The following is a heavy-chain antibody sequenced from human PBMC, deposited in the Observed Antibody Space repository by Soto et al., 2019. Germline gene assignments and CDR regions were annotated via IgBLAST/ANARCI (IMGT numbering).Heavy chain of an antibody. CDR2: ISSSSSYI. D-gene: IGHD3-10*01. V-gene: IGHV3-21*01. CDR1: GFTFSSYS. CDR3: ARDPYYYGSGTRGYAFDI. J-gene: IGHJ3*02. Sequence: EVQLVESGGGLVKPGGSLRLSCAASGFTFSSYSMNWVRQAPGKGLEWVSSISSSSSYIYYADSVKGRFTISRDNAKNSLYLPMNSLGAEDTAVYYCARDPYYYGSGTRGYAFDIWGQGTMVTVSS.